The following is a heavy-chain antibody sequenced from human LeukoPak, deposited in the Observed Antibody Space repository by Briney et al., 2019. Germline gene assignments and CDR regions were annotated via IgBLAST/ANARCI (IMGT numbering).Heavy chain of an antibody. CDR2: INHSGST. V-gene: IGHV4-34*01. Sequence: SETLSLTCAVYGGSFSGYYWSWIRQPPGKGLEWIGEINHSGSTNYNPSLKSRVTISVDTSKNQFSLKLSSVTAADTAVYYCAIGAAYCSGGSCYGGGWFDPWGQGTLVTVSS. CDR3: AIGAAYCSGGSCYGGGWFDP. J-gene: IGHJ5*02. D-gene: IGHD2-15*01. CDR1: GGSFSGYY.